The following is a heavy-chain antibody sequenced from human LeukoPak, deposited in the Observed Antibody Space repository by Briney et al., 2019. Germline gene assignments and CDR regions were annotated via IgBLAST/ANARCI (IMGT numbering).Heavy chain of an antibody. Sequence: GGSLRLSCAASGFTFSSYAMSWVRQAPGTGLEWVSGISGSGESTYYADSVKGRFTISRDNSKNTLYLQMNSLRVEDTAVYYCARTRSCSSTSCYIDYWGQGTLVTVSS. CDR3: ARTRSCSSTSCYIDY. D-gene: IGHD2-2*02. J-gene: IGHJ4*02. CDR1: GFTFSSYA. V-gene: IGHV3-23*01. CDR2: ISGSGEST.